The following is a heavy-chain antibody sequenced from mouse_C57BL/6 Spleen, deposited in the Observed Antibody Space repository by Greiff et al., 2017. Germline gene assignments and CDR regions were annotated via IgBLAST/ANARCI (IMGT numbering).Heavy chain of an antibody. D-gene: IGHD1-1*01. Sequence: QVQLLQPGAELVRPGSSVKLSCKASGYTFTSYWMDWVKQRPGQGLEWIGNIYPSDSETHYNQKFKNKATLTVDKSSSTAYMQLSSLTSEDAAVYDCARRDHYYGSSREYFDVWGKGTTGTVSS. CDR3: ARRDHYYGSSREYFDV. J-gene: IGHJ1*03. V-gene: IGHV1-61*01. CDR2: IYPSDSET. CDR1: GYTFTSYW.